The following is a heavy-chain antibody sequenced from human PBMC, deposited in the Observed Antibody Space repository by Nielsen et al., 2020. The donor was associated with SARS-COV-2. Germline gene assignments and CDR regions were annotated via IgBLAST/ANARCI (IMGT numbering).Heavy chain of an antibody. J-gene: IGHJ6*02. D-gene: IGHD6-19*01. CDR1: GFTFSNSA. V-gene: IGHV3-23*01. Sequence: GESLKISCTASGFTFSNSAMSWVRQTSGKGLEWVSSISGSGDRTDYADSVKGRVIISRDNSKNTLYLQMNSLGADDTAIYYCTRRVAGGTMDVWGQGTTVTVSS. CDR3: TRRVAGGTMDV. CDR2: ISGSGDRT.